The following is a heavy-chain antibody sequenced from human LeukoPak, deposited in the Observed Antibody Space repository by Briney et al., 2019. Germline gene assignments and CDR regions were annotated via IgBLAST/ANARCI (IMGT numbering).Heavy chain of an antibody. V-gene: IGHV1-69*13. CDR1: GGTFSSYA. J-gene: IGHJ5*02. D-gene: IGHD3-10*01. Sequence: ASVKVSCKASGGTFSSYAISWVRQAPGQGLEWMGGIIPIFGTANYAQKFQGRVTITADESTSTAYMELSSLRSEDTAVYYCARDSYHYYGSGSYYNVWFDPWGQGTLVTVSS. CDR2: IIPIFGTA. CDR3: ARDSYHYYGSGSYYNVWFDP.